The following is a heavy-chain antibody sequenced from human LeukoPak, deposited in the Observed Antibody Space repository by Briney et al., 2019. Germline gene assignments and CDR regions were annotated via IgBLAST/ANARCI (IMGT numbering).Heavy chain of an antibody. CDR2: IYPGDSDT. CDR3: ARSGAADRFDF. CDR1: GYSFATYW. D-gene: IGHD6-13*01. J-gene: IGHJ4*02. V-gene: IGHV5-51*01. Sequence: GESLKISCKGSGYSFATYWIGWVRQMPGKGLEWMGIIYPGDSDTRYSPSFQGQVTISADKSIGTAYLQWTSLRASDTAMYYCARSGAADRFDFWGQGTLVTVSS.